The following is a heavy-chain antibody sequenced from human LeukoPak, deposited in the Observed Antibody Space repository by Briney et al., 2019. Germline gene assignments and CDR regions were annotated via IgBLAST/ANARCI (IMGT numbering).Heavy chain of an antibody. CDR2: LSDTGSST. Sequence: GGSLRLSCAASGFTFSSYWMHWVRQAPGKGLEWVSGLSDTGSSTYYADSVRGRFTIYRDNSKSTLYLQMNSLRAEDTAIYYCAKTLWGLTLLSSDHWGQGTLVTVSS. J-gene: IGHJ4*02. CDR3: AKTLWGLTLLSSDH. CDR1: GFTFSSYW. D-gene: IGHD3-16*01. V-gene: IGHV3-23*01.